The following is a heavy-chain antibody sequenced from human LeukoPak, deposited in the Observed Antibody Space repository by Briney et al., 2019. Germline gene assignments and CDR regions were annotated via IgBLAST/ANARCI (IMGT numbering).Heavy chain of an antibody. D-gene: IGHD1-1*01. CDR1: GGSISSYY. CDR3: ARKLSPNWSDP. Sequence: SETLSLTCTVSGGSISSYYWSWIRQSPGKGLEWIGYIYYSGNTNYNPSLKSRVTISVDTSKNQFSLRLSSVTAADTAVYYCARKLSPNWSDPWGQGTLVTVSS. CDR2: IYYSGNT. V-gene: IGHV4-59*12. J-gene: IGHJ5*02.